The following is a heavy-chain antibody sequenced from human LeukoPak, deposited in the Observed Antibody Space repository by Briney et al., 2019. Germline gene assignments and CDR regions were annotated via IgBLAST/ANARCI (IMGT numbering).Heavy chain of an antibody. Sequence: SETLSLTCAVYGGSFSGYYWSWIRQPTGKGLEWIGEINHSGSTNYNPSLKSRVTISVDTSKNQFSLKLSSVTAADTAVYYCARGPAPGNGMDVWGQGTTVTVSS. CDR3: ARGPAPGNGMDV. J-gene: IGHJ6*02. D-gene: IGHD6-13*01. V-gene: IGHV4-34*01. CDR1: GGSFSGYY. CDR2: INHSGST.